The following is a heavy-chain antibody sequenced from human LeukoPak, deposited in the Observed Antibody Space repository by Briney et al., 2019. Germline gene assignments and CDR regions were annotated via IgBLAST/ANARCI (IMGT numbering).Heavy chain of an antibody. CDR2: ISYDGSNK. D-gene: IGHD2-15*01. CDR1: GFTFSSYA. CDR3: ASGYCSGGSCYSLDY. J-gene: IGHJ4*02. Sequence: GRSLRLSCAASGFTFSSYAMHWVRQASGKGLEWVAVISYDGSNKYYADSVKGRFTISRDNSKNTLYLQMNSLRGEDTAVYYCASGYCSGGSCYSLDYWGQGTLVTVPS. V-gene: IGHV3-30*04.